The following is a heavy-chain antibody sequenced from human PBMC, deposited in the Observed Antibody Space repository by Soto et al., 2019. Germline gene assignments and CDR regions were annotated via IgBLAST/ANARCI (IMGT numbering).Heavy chain of an antibody. CDR3: ASGALWFEEYSYYGMDV. D-gene: IGHD3-10*01. CDR1: GFTFSSYG. Sequence: QVQLVESGGGVVQPGRSLRLSCAASGFTFSSYGMHWVRQAPGKGLEWVAVIWYDGSNKYYADSVKGRFTISRDNSKNTLYLQMNSLRAEDTAVYYCASGALWFEEYSYYGMDVWGQGTTVTVSS. J-gene: IGHJ6*02. CDR2: IWYDGSNK. V-gene: IGHV3-33*01.